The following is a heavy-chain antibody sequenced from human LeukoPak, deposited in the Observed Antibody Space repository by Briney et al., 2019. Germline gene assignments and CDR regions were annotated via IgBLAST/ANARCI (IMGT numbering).Heavy chain of an antibody. CDR2: ISSGSSYI. CDR3: ARQVGVDDAFDI. D-gene: IGHD1-26*01. Sequence: PGGSLRLSCAASGFTFSSYWMNWVRQAPGKGLEWVSSISSGSSYIFYADSMKGRFTISRDNAKTSLYLLMNSLRAEDTAVYYCARQVGVDDAFDIWGQGTKVTVSS. J-gene: IGHJ3*02. V-gene: IGHV3-21*01. CDR1: GFTFSSYW.